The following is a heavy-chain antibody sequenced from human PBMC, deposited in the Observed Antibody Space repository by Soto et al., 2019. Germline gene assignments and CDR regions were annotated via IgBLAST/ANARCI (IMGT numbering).Heavy chain of an antibody. V-gene: IGHV1-2*02. Sequence: GASVKVSCKASGYTFTGYYMHWVRQAPGQGLEWMGWINPNSGGTNYAQKFQGRVTMTRDTSISTACMELSRLRSDDTAVYYCASSVSDAYYYYGMDVWGQGTTVTVS. CDR3: ASSVSDAYYYYGMDV. J-gene: IGHJ6*02. CDR1: GYTFTGYY. CDR2: INPNSGGT.